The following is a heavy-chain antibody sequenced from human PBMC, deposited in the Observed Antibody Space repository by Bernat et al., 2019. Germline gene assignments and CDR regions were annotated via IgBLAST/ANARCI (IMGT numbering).Heavy chain of an antibody. CDR2: ISYDGSNK. D-gene: IGHD6-13*01. CDR1: GFTFSSYG. V-gene: IGHV3-30*18. Sequence: QVQLVESGGCVVQPGRSLRLSCAASGFTFSSYGMHWVRQAPGKGLEWVAVISYDGSNKYYADSVKGRFTISRDNSKNTLYLQMNSLRAEDTAMYYCAKASYSSSWLYYFDYWGQGTLVTVSS. J-gene: IGHJ4*02. CDR3: AKASYSSSWLYYFDY.